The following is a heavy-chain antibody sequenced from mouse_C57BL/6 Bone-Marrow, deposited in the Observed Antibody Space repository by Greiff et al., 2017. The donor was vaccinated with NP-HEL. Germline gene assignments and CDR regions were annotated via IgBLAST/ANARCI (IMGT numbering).Heavy chain of an antibody. Sequence: LQQSGEGLVKPGGSLKLSCAASGFTFSSYAMSWVRQTPEKRLEWVAYISSGGDYIYYADTVKGRFTISRDNARNTLYLQMSSLKSEDTAMYYCTKIYDGLRGFAYWGQGTLVTVSA. D-gene: IGHD2-3*01. CDR3: TKIYDGLRGFAY. CDR1: GFTFSSYA. J-gene: IGHJ3*01. CDR2: ISSGGDYI. V-gene: IGHV5-9-1*02.